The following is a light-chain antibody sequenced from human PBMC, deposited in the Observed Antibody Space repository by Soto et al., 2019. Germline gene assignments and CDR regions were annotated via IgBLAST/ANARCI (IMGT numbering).Light chain of an antibody. V-gene: IGKV3-20*01. CDR3: QPFSSYPLT. Sequence: EIVLTQSPGTLSLSPGERATLSCRASQSIYINSLAWYQHKRGQAPRLLIYAATVRATAVPDRFNGSWSGTDFTLTISRLESEDFAVYYCQPFSSYPLTFGGGTKVDIK. J-gene: IGKJ4*01. CDR2: AAT. CDR1: QSIYINS.